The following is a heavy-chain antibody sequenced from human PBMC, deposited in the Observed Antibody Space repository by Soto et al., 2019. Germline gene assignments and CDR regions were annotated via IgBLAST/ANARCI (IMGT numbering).Heavy chain of an antibody. CDR2: IYWDADK. V-gene: IGHV2-5*02. D-gene: IGHD1-20*01. CDR3: AHGLRGITEAGALLLY. Sequence: QITLKESGPTLVKPTQTLTLTCTFSGFSLSTSGVGVGWIRQPPGKALEWLGLIYWDADKRYRPSQKSRLTSTNDTPKHPVVLTITPMDNVDKATSYTAHGLRGITEAGALLLYWGQGTLVTVSS. CDR1: GFSLSTSGVG. J-gene: IGHJ4*02.